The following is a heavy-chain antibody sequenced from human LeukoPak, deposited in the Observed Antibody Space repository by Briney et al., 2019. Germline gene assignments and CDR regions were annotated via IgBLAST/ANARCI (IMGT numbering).Heavy chain of an antibody. V-gene: IGHV4-34*01. CDR3: ARGLRWLRFPRNYFDY. J-gene: IGHJ4*02. D-gene: IGHD5-12*01. Sequence: PSETLSLTCAVYGGSFSGYYWSWIRQPPGKGLEWIGEINHSGSTNYNPSLKSRATISVDTSKNQFSLKLSSVTAADTAVYYCARGLRWLRFPRNYFDYWGQGTLVTVSS. CDR1: GGSFSGYY. CDR2: INHSGST.